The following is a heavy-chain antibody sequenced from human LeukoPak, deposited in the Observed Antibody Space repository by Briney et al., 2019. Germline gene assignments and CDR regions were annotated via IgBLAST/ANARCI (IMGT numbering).Heavy chain of an antibody. J-gene: IGHJ4*02. CDR3: AKDTQTYYYDSSGHFEVRKFDY. Sequence: GGSLRLSCAASGFTFSSSAMSWVRQAPGKGLEWVSGISGSGDTYYADSVKGRFTISRDNSKNTLYLQMNNLRAEDTAVYYCAKDTQTYYYDSSGHFEVRKFDYWGQGTLVTVSS. CDR2: ISGSGDT. V-gene: IGHV3-23*01. D-gene: IGHD3-22*01. CDR1: GFTFSSSA.